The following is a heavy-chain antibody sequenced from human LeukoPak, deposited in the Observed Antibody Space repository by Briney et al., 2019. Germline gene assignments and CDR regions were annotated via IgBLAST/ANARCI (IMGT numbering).Heavy chain of an antibody. V-gene: IGHV4-4*02. CDR2: IYHSGST. D-gene: IGHD2-15*01. J-gene: IGHJ4*02. CDR3: APLGYCSGDDCHRPY. CDR1: GGSISSRNW. Sequence: SGTLSLTCAVSGGSISSRNWWSWVRQPPGRGLEWIGEIYHSGSTNYNPSLKSRVTISVDKSKNQFSLKLNSVTAADTAVYYCAPLGYCSGDDCHRPYWGQGALVTVSS.